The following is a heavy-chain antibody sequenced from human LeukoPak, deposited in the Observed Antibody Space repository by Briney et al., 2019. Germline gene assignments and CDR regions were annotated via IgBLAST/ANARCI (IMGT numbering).Heavy chain of an antibody. J-gene: IGHJ4*02. CDR3: AREAYYDSSGPRGHFDY. Sequence: GASVKVSCKASGYTFTSYGISWVRQAPGQGLEWMGWISAYNGNTNYAQKLQGRVTMTTDTSTSTAYMELRSLRSDDTAVYYCAREAYYDSSGPRGHFDYWGQGTLVTVSS. D-gene: IGHD3-22*01. CDR1: GYTFTSYG. V-gene: IGHV1-18*01. CDR2: ISAYNGNT.